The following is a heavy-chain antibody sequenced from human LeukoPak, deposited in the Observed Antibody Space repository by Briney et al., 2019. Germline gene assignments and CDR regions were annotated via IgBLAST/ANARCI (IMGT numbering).Heavy chain of an antibody. CDR2: IIPIFGTA. J-gene: IGHJ6*03. D-gene: IGHD6-19*01. CDR1: GGTFSSYA. Sequence: SVKVSCKASGGTFSSYAISWVRQAPGQGLEWMGRIIPIFGTANYAQKFQGRVTITTDASTSTAYMELSSLRSEDTAVYYCARAVAGNYYYYYYMDVWGKGTTVIVSS. CDR3: ARAVAGNYYYYYYMDV. V-gene: IGHV1-69*05.